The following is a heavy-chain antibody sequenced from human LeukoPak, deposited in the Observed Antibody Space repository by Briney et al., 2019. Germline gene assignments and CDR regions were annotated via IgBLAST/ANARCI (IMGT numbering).Heavy chain of an antibody. D-gene: IGHD3-10*01. Sequence: GGSLRLSCAASGFTFSSYGMHWVRQAPGKGLEWVAVISYDGSNKYYADSVKGRFTISRDNSKNTLYLQMNSLRAEDTAVYYCARASYGSYFDYWGQGTLVTVSS. CDR1: GFTFSSYG. CDR3: ARASYGSYFDY. J-gene: IGHJ4*02. V-gene: IGHV3-30*03. CDR2: ISYDGSNK.